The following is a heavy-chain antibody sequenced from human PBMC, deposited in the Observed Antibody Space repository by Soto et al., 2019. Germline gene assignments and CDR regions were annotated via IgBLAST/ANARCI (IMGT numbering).Heavy chain of an antibody. Sequence: QVQLVQSGAEVKKPGSSVKVSCKASGGTFRGYAISWVRQAPGQGLEWMGEIIPMFGTSNYAQKFQGRVTITAEESTSTAYMELSRLRSEDTAVYYCARGSCSSASCYKKYYFNLWGQGTLVTVSS. D-gene: IGHD2-2*02. V-gene: IGHV1-69*01. J-gene: IGHJ4*02. CDR3: ARGSCSSASCYKKYYFNL. CDR2: IIPMFGTS. CDR1: GGTFRGYA.